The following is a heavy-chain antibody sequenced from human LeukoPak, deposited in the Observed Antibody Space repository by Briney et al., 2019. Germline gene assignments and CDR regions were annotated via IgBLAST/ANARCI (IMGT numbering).Heavy chain of an antibody. J-gene: IGHJ4*02. CDR3: ARGRWYNSGRAGYFDY. CDR1: GFTLSNFW. CDR2: IKQDGSAT. Sequence: GGSLRLSCLASGFTLSNFWMTWVRQTGKGLEWVANIKQDGSATYYVDSVKGQFTISRDNAKNSLYLQMNSLRAEDTAVYYCARGRWYNSGRAGYFDYWGQGTLVTVSS. D-gene: IGHD6-19*01. V-gene: IGHV3-7*01.